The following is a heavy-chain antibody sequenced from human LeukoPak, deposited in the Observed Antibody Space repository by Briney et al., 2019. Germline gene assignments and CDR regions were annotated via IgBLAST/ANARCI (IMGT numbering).Heavy chain of an antibody. CDR3: AKRGVGYYNMDV. D-gene: IGHD2-8*01. CDR2: ISISGGTT. Sequence: GGSLRLSCAAYGFTFSDYAMPWVRQAPGKGLEWVSGISISGGTTYYAESVKGRFTISRDNSESTLYLQMNSLRAEDTAIYFCAKRGVGYYNMDVWGKGTTVTVSS. V-gene: IGHV3-23*01. J-gene: IGHJ6*03. CDR1: GFTFSDYA.